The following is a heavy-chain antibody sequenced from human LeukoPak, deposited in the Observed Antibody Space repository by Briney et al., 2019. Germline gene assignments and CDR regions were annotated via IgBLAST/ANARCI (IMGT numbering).Heavy chain of an antibody. J-gene: IGHJ4*02. CDR1: GFTFSNYL. Sequence: GGSLRLACAASGFTFSNYLMRWVRQAPGKGLEWVANIKQDGSEKNYVASVKGRFTISRDNANNLLYLQMDSLRAEDTAVYHCASTQTFDYWGQGTLVTV. CDR2: IKQDGSEK. V-gene: IGHV3-7*05. CDR3: ASTQTFDY.